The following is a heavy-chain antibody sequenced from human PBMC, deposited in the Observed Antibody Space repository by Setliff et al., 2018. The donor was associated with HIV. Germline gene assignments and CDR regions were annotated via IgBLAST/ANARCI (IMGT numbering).Heavy chain of an antibody. CDR3: VSGEYDSLYYFDS. V-gene: IGHV3-30*04. J-gene: IGHJ4*02. Sequence: GGSLRLSCAASGFIFSNYAMQWVRQAPGKGLEWVAAITSDGSNEYYADSVKGRFTISRDNAKSTLYLQMSSLRVEDTAVYYCVSGEYDSLYYFDSWGQGTLVTAPQ. CDR1: GFIFSNYA. D-gene: IGHD3-10*01. CDR2: ITSDGSNE.